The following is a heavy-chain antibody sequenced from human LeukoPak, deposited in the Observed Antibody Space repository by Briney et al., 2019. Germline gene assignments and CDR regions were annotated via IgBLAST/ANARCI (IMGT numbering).Heavy chain of an antibody. CDR2: IRSKANSYAT. V-gene: IGHV3-73*01. CDR1: GFTFSGSA. Sequence: GGSLRLSCAASGFTFSGSAMHWVRQASGKGLEWVDRIRSKANSYATAYAASVKGRFTISRDDSKNTAYLQMNSLKTEDTAVYYCTRQIAVAGSEDYWGQGTLVTVSS. CDR3: TRQIAVAGSEDY. D-gene: IGHD6-19*01. J-gene: IGHJ4*02.